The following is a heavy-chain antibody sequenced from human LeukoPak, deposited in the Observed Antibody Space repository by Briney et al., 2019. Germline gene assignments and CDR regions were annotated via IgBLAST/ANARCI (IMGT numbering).Heavy chain of an antibody. Sequence: GGSLRLSCAASGFTVSSNFMSWVRQAPGKGLEWVSGIYSGGTTYYADSVKGRFTISRDNSKNTLYLQMNSLRAENTAVYYCARVLYTGSYSFDYWGQGTLVTVSS. D-gene: IGHD1-26*01. CDR2: IYSGGTT. J-gene: IGHJ4*02. CDR3: ARVLYTGSYSFDY. V-gene: IGHV3-66*01. CDR1: GFTVSSNF.